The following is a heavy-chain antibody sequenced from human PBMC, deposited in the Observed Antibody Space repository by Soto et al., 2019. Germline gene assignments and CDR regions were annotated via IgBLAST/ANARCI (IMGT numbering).Heavy chain of an antibody. CDR3: PGDPTGLGYYESGGYHYTGGNWFDH. Sequence: QVHLVQSGAEVKKPGASVRVSCKVSGGTFTAYYMHWVRQAPGQGLEWMGWITPDNGATKSPQKVRGRVTMNRDPCITTVYMGISRLRSDDTAVYFGPGDPTGLGYYESGGYHYTGGNWFDHWGQRTLVTVSS. CDR2: ITPDNGAT. V-gene: IGHV1-2*02. J-gene: IGHJ5*02. D-gene: IGHD3-22*01. CDR1: GGTFTAYY.